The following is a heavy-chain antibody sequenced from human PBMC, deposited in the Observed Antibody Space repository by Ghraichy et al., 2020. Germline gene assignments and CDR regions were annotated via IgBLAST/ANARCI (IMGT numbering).Heavy chain of an antibody. J-gene: IGHJ6*02. CDR3: ARGPRSSYYDFWSGYGYYYYGMDV. Sequence: GGSLRLSCAASGFTFSSYGMHWVRQAPGKGLEWVAVIWYDGSNKYYADSVKGRFTISRDNSKNTLYLQMNSLRAEDTAVYYCARGPRSSYYDFWSGYGYYYYGMDVWGQGTTVTVSS. V-gene: IGHV3-33*01. D-gene: IGHD3-3*01. CDR2: IWYDGSNK. CDR1: GFTFSSYG.